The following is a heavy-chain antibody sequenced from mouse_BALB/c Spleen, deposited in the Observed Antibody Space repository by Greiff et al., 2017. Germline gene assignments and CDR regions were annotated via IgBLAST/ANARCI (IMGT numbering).Heavy chain of an antibody. J-gene: IGHJ3*01. CDR2: INPGSGGT. CDR3: ARGGVGAFAY. V-gene: IGHV1-54*01. D-gene: IGHD1-1*01. CDR1: GYAFTNYL. Sequence: QVQLKESGAELVRPGTSVKVSCKASGYAFTNYLIEWVKQRPGQGLEWIGVINPGSGGTNYNEKFKGKATLTADKSSSTAYMQLSSLTSDDSAVYFCARGGVGAFAYGGQGTRVTVCA.